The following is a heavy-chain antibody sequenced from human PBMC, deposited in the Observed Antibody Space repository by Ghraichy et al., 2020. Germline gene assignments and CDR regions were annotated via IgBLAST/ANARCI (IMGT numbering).Heavy chain of an antibody. CDR1: GGSISSSTYY. D-gene: IGHD6-13*01. Sequence: SETLSLTCTVSGGSISSSTYYWGWIRQPPGKGLEWIGSIYYSGSTYYNPSLKSRLTLSVDTSKNQFSLKLSSVTAADTAVYYCARQEGYEQHAGEFDPWGQGTLVTVSS. CDR2: IYYSGST. J-gene: IGHJ5*02. CDR3: ARQEGYEQHAGEFDP. V-gene: IGHV4-39*01.